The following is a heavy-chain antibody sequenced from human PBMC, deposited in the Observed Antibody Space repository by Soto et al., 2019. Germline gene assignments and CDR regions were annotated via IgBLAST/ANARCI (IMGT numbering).Heavy chain of an antibody. V-gene: IGHV1-18*01. J-gene: IGHJ4*02. CDR3: ARDVGYGLIDY. Sequence: ASVKVSCKASGYTFTSYGIRWLRHDPGQGLEWMGWINAYNGNTNYAQKLQGRVTMTTDTSTSTAYMELRSLRSDDTAVYYCARDVGYGLIDYWGQGTLVTVSS. CDR2: INAYNGNT. CDR1: GYTFTSYG. D-gene: IGHD5-18*01.